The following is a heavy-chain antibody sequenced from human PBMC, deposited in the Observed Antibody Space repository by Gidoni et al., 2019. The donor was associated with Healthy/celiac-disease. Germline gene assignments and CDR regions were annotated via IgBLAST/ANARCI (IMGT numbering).Heavy chain of an antibody. CDR1: GGSISSYY. D-gene: IGHD1-7*01. Sequence: QVQLQESGPGLVKPSETLSLTCTVSGGSISSYYWSWIRQPPGKGLEWIGYIFYSGSTNYNPSLKSRVTISVDTSKNQFSLKLSSVTAADTAVYYCARQEYNWNYDYWGQGTLVTVSS. CDR2: IFYSGST. V-gene: IGHV4-59*08. CDR3: ARQEYNWNYDY. J-gene: IGHJ4*02.